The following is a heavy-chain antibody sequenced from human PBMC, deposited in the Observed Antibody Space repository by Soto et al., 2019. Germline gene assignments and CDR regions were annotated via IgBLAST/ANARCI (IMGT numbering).Heavy chain of an antibody. V-gene: IGHV4-30-2*01. CDR1: GGSISSGFYS. J-gene: IGHJ5*02. CDR3: ARGSDGVWNWFDP. CDR2: IYNSGNT. Sequence: PSETLPLTCAVSGGSISSGFYSWSWIRQPPGQGLEWIGYIYNSGNTYYNPSLMSRVTISVDRSQNHFSLKLTSVTAADTAVYYCARGSDGVWNWFDPWGQGTQVTVSS. D-gene: IGHD2-21*02.